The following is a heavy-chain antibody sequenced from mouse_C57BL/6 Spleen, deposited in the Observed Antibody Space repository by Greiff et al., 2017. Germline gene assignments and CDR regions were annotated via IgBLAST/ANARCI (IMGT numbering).Heavy chain of an antibody. CDR1: GYTFTDYY. CDR3: ARGRLYYYGSTRYFDV. J-gene: IGHJ1*03. V-gene: IGHV1-26*01. D-gene: IGHD1-1*01. Sequence: EVQLQQSGPELVKPGASVKISCKASGYTFTDYYMNWVKQSHGKSLEWIGDINPNNGGTSYNQKFKGKATLTVDKSSSTAYMELRSLTSEDSAVYYCARGRLYYYGSTRYFDVWGTGTTVTVSS. CDR2: INPNNGGT.